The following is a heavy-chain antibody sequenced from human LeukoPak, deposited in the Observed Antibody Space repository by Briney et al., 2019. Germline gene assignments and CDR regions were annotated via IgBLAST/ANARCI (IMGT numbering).Heavy chain of an antibody. CDR3: ARDASRVPAAILDY. CDR1: GFTVSSNY. Sequence: PGGSLRLSCAASGFTVSSNYMSWVRQAPGKGLEWVSVIYSGGSTYYADSVKGRFTISRDNSKNTLYLQMNSLRAEDTAVYYCARDASRVPAAILDYWGQGTLVTVSS. CDR2: IYSGGST. D-gene: IGHD2-2*02. J-gene: IGHJ4*02. V-gene: IGHV3-53*01.